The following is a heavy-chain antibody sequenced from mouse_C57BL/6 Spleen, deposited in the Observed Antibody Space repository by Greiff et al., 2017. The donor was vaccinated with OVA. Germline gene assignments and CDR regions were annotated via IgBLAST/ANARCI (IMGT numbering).Heavy chain of an antibody. CDR2: IYPGDGDT. V-gene: IGHV1-82*01. D-gene: IGHD4-1*01. J-gene: IGHJ2*01. Sequence: VQLQQSGPELVKPGASVKISCKASGYAFSSSWMNWVKQRPGKGLEWIGRIYPGDGDTNYNGKFKGKATLTADKSSSTAYMQLSSLTSEDSVVYFCARSDWDDYWGQGTTLTVSS. CDR1: GYAFSSSW. CDR3: ARSDWDDY.